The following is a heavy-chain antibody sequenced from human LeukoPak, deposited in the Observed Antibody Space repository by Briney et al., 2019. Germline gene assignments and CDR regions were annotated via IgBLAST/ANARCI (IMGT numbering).Heavy chain of an antibody. CDR3: AKEGRGMGAATIDY. D-gene: IGHD1-26*01. V-gene: IGHV3-23*01. J-gene: IGHJ4*02. CDR2: ISGSGGST. Sequence: GGSLRLSCAVSGFTFSNYAMSWVRQAPGKGLEWVSGISGSGGSTYYADSVGRFSISRDNSNNTLYLQMTSLRAEDTAVYYCAKEGRGMGAATIDYWGRGTLVTVSS. CDR1: GFTFSNYA.